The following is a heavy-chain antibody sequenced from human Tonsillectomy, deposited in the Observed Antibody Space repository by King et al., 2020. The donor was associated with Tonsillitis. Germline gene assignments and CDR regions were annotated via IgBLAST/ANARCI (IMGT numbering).Heavy chain of an antibody. D-gene: IGHD3-22*01. CDR3: TKDTGMGYDNSGYYHYVYPFDY. CDR2: ISWNSGSI. CDR1: GFTFDDYA. V-gene: IGHV3-9*01. Sequence: VQLVESGGGLVQPGRSLRLSCAASGFTFDDYAMHWVRQAPGKGLEWVSGISWNSGSIGYADSVKGRFTISRDNARNSLYLQMNSLRPEDTAFYYCTKDTGMGYDNSGYYHYVYPFDYWGQGILVTVSS. J-gene: IGHJ4*02.